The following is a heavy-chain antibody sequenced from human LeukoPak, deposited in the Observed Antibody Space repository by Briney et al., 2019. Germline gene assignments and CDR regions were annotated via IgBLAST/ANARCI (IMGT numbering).Heavy chain of an antibody. CDR3: ARGLYYYDTSGYYFTGRFDY. CDR2: INAYNANT. CDR1: DYTFTSYG. D-gene: IGHD3-22*01. V-gene: IGHV1-18*01. Sequence: ASVKVSCKASDYTFTSYGISWVRQAPGQGLEWMGWINAYNANTNYAQNLQGRVTMTTDTSTSTAYMELRSLRSDDTAVYYCARGLYYYDTSGYYFTGRFDYWGQGTLVTVSS. J-gene: IGHJ4*02.